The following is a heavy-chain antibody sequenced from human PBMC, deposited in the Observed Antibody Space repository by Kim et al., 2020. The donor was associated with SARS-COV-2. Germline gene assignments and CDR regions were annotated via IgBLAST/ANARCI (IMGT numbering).Heavy chain of an antibody. Sequence: GGSLRLSCAASGFTFSNEWMNWVRQAPGKGLEWVGRIKSNADGGTTDYAAPVKGRFTISRDDSKTTLYLQMNSLKTEDTAVYYCTQDHHWGQGILVTVSS. CDR2: IKSNADGGTT. D-gene: IGHD2-15*01. V-gene: IGHV3-15*01. J-gene: IGHJ5*02. CDR1: GFTFSNEW. CDR3: TQDHH.